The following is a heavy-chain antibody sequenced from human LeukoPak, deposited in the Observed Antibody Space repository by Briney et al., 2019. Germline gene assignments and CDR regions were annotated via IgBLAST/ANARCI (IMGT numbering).Heavy chain of an antibody. CDR2: INPNSGGT. J-gene: IGHJ3*02. D-gene: IGHD6-19*01. CDR3: ARVPYSSGLLYAFDI. V-gene: IGHV1-2*02. Sequence: ASVKVSCKASGCTFTGYYMHWVRQAPGQGLEWMGWINPNSGGTNYAQKFQGRVTVTRDTSISTAYMELSRLRSDDTAVYYCARVPYSSGLLYAFDIWGQGTMVTVSS. CDR1: GCTFTGYY.